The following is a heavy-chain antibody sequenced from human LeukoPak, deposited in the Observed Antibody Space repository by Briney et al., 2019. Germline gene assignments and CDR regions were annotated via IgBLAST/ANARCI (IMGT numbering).Heavy chain of an antibody. D-gene: IGHD3-10*01. Sequence: SEALSLTCTVSGGSISSGGYYWSWIRQHPGKGLEWIGYIYYSGSTYYNPSLKSRVTISIDTSKNQFSLKLSSVTAADTAVYYCARDGRSGSYYGYFDYWGQGTLVTVSS. V-gene: IGHV4-31*03. J-gene: IGHJ4*02. CDR2: IYYSGST. CDR3: ARDGRSGSYYGYFDY. CDR1: GGSISSGGYY.